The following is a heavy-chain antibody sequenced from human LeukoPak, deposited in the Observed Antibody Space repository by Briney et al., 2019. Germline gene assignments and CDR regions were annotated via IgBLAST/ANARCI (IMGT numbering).Heavy chain of an antibody. V-gene: IGHV4-59*08. J-gene: IGHJ3*02. CDR2: IYYSGST. CDR1: GGSVSSYY. Sequence: SETLSLTCTVSGGSVSSYYWSWIRQPPGKGLEWIGYIYYSGSTNYNPSLKSRVTISVDTSKNQFSLKLSSVTAADTAVYYCARLKARDAFDIWGQGTMVTVSS. CDR3: ARLKARDAFDI.